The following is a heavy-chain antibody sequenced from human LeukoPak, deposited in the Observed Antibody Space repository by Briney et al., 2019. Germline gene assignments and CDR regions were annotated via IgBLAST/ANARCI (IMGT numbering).Heavy chain of an antibody. CDR3: ARRGAVANAFDI. D-gene: IGHD6-19*01. Sequence: HPGGSLRLSCAASGFTFSSYWMEWVRQAPGKGLVWVSRINSDGSSTSYADSVKGRFTISRDNAKNTLYLQMNSLRAADTAVYYCARRGAVANAFDIWGQGTMVTVSS. CDR2: INSDGSST. J-gene: IGHJ3*02. V-gene: IGHV3-74*01. CDR1: GFTFSSYW.